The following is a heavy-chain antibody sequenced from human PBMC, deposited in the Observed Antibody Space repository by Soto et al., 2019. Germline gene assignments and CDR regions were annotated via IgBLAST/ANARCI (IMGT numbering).Heavy chain of an antibody. J-gene: IGHJ5*02. CDR1: GGSISSGGYS. V-gene: IGHV4-30-2*01. CDR2: IYHSGST. Sequence: QLQLQESGSGLVKPSQTLSLTCAVSGGSISSGGYSWSWIRQPPGKGLEWIGYIYHSGSTYYNPSLKSRVTISVDRSKNQFSLKLSSVTAADTAVYYCARNLEYYDFWSGFDPWGQGTLVTVSS. D-gene: IGHD3-3*01. CDR3: ARNLEYYDFWSGFDP.